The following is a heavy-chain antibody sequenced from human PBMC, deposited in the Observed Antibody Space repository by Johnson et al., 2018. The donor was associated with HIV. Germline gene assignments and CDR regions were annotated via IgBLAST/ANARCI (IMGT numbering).Heavy chain of an antibody. J-gene: IGHJ3*02. Sequence: MQLVESGGGLVQPGGSLRLSCAASGFTFSSYWMSWVRQAPGKGLEWVANIKQDGSEKYYVDSVKGRFTISRDNAKNSLYLQMNSLRAEDTAVYNCARVGAAGVDALDIWGQGTMVTVSS. CDR1: GFTFSSYW. CDR2: IKQDGSEK. CDR3: ARVGAAGVDALDI. D-gene: IGHD6-25*01. V-gene: IGHV3-7*01.